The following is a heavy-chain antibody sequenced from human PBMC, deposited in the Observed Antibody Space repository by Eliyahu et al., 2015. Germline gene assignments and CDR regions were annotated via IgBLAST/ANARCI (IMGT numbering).Heavy chain of an antibody. D-gene: IGHD1-1*01. CDR1: GGSISSSDWY. V-gene: IGHV4-39*01. CDR3: VRHRGPTGPDF. Sequence: QLHLQESGPGLVKPSETLSLTCTVSGGSISSSDWYWGWIRQPPGKGLQWIGGFYYDESTYFNPSLRSRSSISMDTSKNHFSLRLTSVAAADTAIYYCVRHRGPTGPDFWGQGTLVTVSS. CDR2: FYYDEST. J-gene: IGHJ4*02.